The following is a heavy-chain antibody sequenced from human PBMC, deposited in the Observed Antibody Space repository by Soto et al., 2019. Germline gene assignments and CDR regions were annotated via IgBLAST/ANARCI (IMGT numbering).Heavy chain of an antibody. V-gene: IGHV3-21*01. CDR1: GFPFSSYS. CDR2: ISSSSSCI. CDR3: ARANYYDSSGYYYLAFDI. Sequence: GGSLRLSCAASGFPFSSYSMNWVRQAPGKGLEWVSSISSSSSCIYYADSVKGRFTISRDNAKNSLYLQMNSLRAEDTAVYYCARANYYDSSGYYYLAFDIWGQGTMVTVSS. D-gene: IGHD3-22*01. J-gene: IGHJ3*02.